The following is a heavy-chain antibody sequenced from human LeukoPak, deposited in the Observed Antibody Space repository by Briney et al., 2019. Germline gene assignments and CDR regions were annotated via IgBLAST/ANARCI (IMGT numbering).Heavy chain of an antibody. V-gene: IGHV1-18*01. D-gene: IGHD6-19*01. J-gene: IGHJ4*02. CDR1: GYTFTSYG. CDR2: ISAYNGNT. CDR3: ARDPPLIAVSAGDY. Sequence: ASVKVSCKASGYTFTSYGISWVRQAPGQGLEWMGWISAYNGNTNNAQKLQGRVTMTTDTSTSTAYMELRSLRSDDTAVYYCARDPPLIAVSAGDYWGQGTLVTVSS.